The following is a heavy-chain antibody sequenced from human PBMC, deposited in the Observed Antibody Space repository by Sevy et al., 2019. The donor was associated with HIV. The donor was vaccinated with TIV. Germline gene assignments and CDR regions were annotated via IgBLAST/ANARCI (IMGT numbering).Heavy chain of an antibody. CDR3: ARPGITSGYLYYFDY. Sequence: GGSLRLSCAASGFTFSIYGMHWVRQAPGKGLEWVACIRYDGSTKYYADSVKGRFTISRDNSKNTLYLQMNSLRADDMAIYYCARPGITSGYLYYFDYWGQGTLVTVSS. J-gene: IGHJ4*02. V-gene: IGHV3-30*02. CDR2: IRYDGSTK. CDR1: GFTFSIYG. D-gene: IGHD3-22*01.